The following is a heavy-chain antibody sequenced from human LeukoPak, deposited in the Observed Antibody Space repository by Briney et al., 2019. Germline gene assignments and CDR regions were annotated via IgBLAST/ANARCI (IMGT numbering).Heavy chain of an antibody. Sequence: PSETLSLTCTVSGGSISSSSYYWGWIRQPPGKGLEWIGEINHSGSTNYNPSLKSRVTISVDTSKNQFSLKLSSVTAADTAVYYCARGRIRSLPVVDGMVSGYGMDVWGQGTTVTVSS. V-gene: IGHV4-39*07. D-gene: IGHD5-18*01. CDR2: INHSGST. J-gene: IGHJ6*02. CDR1: GGSISSSSYY. CDR3: ARGRIRSLPVVDGMVSGYGMDV.